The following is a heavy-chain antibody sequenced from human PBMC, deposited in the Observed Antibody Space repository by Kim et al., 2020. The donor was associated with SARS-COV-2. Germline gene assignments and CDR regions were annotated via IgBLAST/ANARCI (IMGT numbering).Heavy chain of an antibody. J-gene: IGHJ4*02. CDR3: ARRSMILRDFDY. Sequence: SYSTSLKTRLTISKDTSKNQVVLTMTNMDPVDTAAYYCARRSMILRDFDYWGQGTLVTVSS. V-gene: IGHV2-70*01. D-gene: IGHD1-26*01.